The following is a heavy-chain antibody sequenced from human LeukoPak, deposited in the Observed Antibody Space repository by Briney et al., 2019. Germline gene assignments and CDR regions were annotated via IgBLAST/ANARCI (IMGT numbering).Heavy chain of an antibody. J-gene: IGHJ6*03. CDR1: GFTFDDYA. CDR2: ISWNSGSI. Sequence: SGRSLRLSCAASGFTFDDYAMHWVRQAPGKGLEWVSGISWNSGSIGYADSVKGRFTISRDNSKNTLYLQMNSLRAEDTAVYYCAKDPKGYYYMDVWGKGTTVTISS. V-gene: IGHV3-9*01. CDR3: AKDPKGYYYMDV.